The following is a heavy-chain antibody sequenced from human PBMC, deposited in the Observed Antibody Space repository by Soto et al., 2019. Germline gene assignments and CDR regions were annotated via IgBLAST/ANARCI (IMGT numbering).Heavy chain of an antibody. J-gene: IGHJ6*02. D-gene: IGHD6-13*01. Sequence: SETLSLTCTVSGGSISSYYWGWIRQTAGKVLEWIGRIDASGGTNYKPSLTSRVTMSVAPSKNQFSLKLSPVTAPDTAVYYCATHLGAAAGMEASYYYGMDVWGQVTTVTV. CDR3: ATHLGAAAGMEASYYYGMDV. CDR1: GGSISSYY. CDR2: IDASGGT. V-gene: IGHV4-4*07.